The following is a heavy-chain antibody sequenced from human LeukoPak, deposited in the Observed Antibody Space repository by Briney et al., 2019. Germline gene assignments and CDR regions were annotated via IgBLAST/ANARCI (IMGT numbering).Heavy chain of an antibody. CDR1: GFTFSSYG. CDR2: ISYDGSNK. D-gene: IGHD3-22*01. J-gene: IGHJ3*02. V-gene: IGHV3-30*03. CDR3: ARDLSITMIVVANDAFDI. Sequence: GGSLRLSCAASGFTFSSYGMHWVRQAPGKGLEWVAVISYDGSNKYYADSVKGRFTISRDNSKNTLYLQMNSLRAEDTAVYYCARDLSITMIVVANDAFDIWGQGTMVTVSS.